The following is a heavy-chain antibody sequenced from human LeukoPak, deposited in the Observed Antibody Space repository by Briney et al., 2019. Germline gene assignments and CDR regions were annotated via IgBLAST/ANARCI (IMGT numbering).Heavy chain of an antibody. CDR2: IYTSGST. J-gene: IGHJ5*02. Sequence: SETLSLTCTVSGGSISSYYWSWIRQPAGKGLEWIGRIYTSGSTNYNPSLKSRVTMSVDTSKNQFSPKLSSVTAADTAVYYCARGVISGWYNWFDPWGQGTLVTVSS. CDR3: ARGVISGWYNWFDP. V-gene: IGHV4-4*07. D-gene: IGHD6-19*01. CDR1: GGSISSYY.